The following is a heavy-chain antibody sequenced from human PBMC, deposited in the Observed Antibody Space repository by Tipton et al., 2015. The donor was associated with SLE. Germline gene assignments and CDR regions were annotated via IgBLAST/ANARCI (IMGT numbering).Heavy chain of an antibody. CDR3: AKLAEQLDTGWFQH. Sequence: SLRLSCAASGFSFSSYAMTWVRQVPGKGLEWVSSISGTGDITYYADSVKGRFTISRDNSQNTLYLLMNSLRAEDTAIYYCAKLAEQLDTGWFQHWGQGTLVTVSS. CDR2: ISGTGDIT. CDR1: GFSFSSYA. J-gene: IGHJ1*01. V-gene: IGHV3-23*01. D-gene: IGHD6-6*01.